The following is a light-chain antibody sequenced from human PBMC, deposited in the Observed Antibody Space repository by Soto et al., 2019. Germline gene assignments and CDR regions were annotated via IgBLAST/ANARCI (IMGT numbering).Light chain of an antibody. CDR2: VAS. Sequence: EIVMTQSPATLSVSPGERATLSCRASQSVSSNLAWYQHKPGQTPRLLIYVASTRATGIPARFSGSGSGTDFTLTISSLQSEDFAVYYCQQYNNWPPMYTFGQGTKVDIK. J-gene: IGKJ2*01. CDR1: QSVSSN. CDR3: QQYNNWPPMYT. V-gene: IGKV3-15*01.